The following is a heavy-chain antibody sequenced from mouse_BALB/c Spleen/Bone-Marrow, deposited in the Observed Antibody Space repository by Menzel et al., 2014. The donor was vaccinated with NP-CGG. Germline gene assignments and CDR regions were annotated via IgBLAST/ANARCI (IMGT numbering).Heavy chain of an antibody. V-gene: IGHV1-14*01. CDR2: FNPYNDDS. CDR3: AREGWLLRFDY. Sequence: VQLQQSGPELVKPGASVKMSCKASGYIFTAYVMHWVKQKPGQGLEWIGFFNPYNDDSNYNEKFKGKAILTSDKSSSTAYMELSSLTSEDSAVYYCAREGWLLRFDYWGQGTTLTVSS. CDR1: GYIFTAYV. D-gene: IGHD2-3*01. J-gene: IGHJ2*01.